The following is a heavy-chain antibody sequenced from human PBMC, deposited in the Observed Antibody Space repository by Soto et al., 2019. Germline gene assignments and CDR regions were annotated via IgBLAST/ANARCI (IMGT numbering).Heavy chain of an antibody. V-gene: IGHV3-23*01. Sequence: PGGSLRLSCAASGFTFSSYAMSWVRQAPGKGLEWVSASIGSGGSTYYADSVKGRFTISRDNSRNTFYLQMNSLRAEDTAVYYCAKGRILEWIIDAFDIWGQGTMVTVSS. D-gene: IGHD3-3*01. CDR2: SIGSGGST. CDR3: AKGRILEWIIDAFDI. J-gene: IGHJ3*02. CDR1: GFTFSSYA.